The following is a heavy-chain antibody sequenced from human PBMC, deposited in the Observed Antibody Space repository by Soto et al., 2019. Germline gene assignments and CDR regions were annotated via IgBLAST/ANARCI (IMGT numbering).Heavy chain of an antibody. CDR2: IKSKTDGGTT. CDR3: TAFSSYGSGKAFDI. J-gene: IGHJ3*02. D-gene: IGHD3-10*01. V-gene: IGHV3-15*01. Sequence: GGSLRLSCAASGFTFSNAWMSWVRQAPGKGLEWVGRIKSKTDGGTTDYAAPVKGRFTISRDDSKNTLYLQMNSLKTEDTAVYYCTAFSSYGSGKAFDIWGQGTMVT. CDR1: GFTFSNAW.